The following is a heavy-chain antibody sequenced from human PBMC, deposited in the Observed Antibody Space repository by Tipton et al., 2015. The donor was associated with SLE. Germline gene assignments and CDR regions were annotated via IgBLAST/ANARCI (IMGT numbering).Heavy chain of an antibody. CDR1: GGSISSYY. Sequence: LRLSCTVSGGSISSYYWSWIRQPPGKGLEWIGYIYYSGSSNHNPSLKSRVTISVDTSKNQFSLKLSSVTAADTAVYYCARHAAGLWSGYYPYWGQGTLVTVSS. D-gene: IGHD3-3*01. J-gene: IGHJ4*02. V-gene: IGHV4-59*08. CDR3: ARHAAGLWSGYYPY. CDR2: IYYSGSS.